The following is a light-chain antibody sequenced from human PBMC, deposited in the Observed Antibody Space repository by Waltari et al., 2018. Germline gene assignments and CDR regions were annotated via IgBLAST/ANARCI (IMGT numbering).Light chain of an antibody. CDR1: QSVRTN. CDR2: GAS. J-gene: IGKJ1*01. Sequence: EIVMTQSPATLSVSPGERATLSCRASQSVRTNLAWFQQKPGQAPRLLIYGASTRATGIPARFSGSGSGTEFTLTISSLQSEDCAVYYCQQYNNWPPVTFGQGTKVEI. CDR3: QQYNNWPPVT. V-gene: IGKV3-15*01.